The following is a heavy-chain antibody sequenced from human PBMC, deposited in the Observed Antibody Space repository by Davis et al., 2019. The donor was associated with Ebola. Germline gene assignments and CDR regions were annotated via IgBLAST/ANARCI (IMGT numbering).Heavy chain of an antibody. J-gene: IGHJ4*02. CDR3: VEDWNYDNIFDY. CDR2: IKSKTDGGTT. D-gene: IGHD1-7*01. V-gene: IGHV3-15*01. Sequence: PGGSLRLSCAASGFTFSSDWMIWVRQAPGKGLEWVGRIKSKTDGGTTDYAAPVKGRFTISRDDSKNTLYLQMNSLNTEDTAVYYCVEDWNYDNIFDYWGQGTLVTVSS. CDR1: GFTFSSDW.